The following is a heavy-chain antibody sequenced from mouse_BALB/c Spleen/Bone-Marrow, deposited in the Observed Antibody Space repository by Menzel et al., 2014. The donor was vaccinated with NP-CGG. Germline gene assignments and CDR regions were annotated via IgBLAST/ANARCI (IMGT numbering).Heavy chain of an antibody. D-gene: IGHD4-1*01. J-gene: IGHJ4*01. V-gene: IGHV14-3*02. CDR3: SRWEYYAMDY. CDR1: GFNIKDTY. Sequence: EVQLQQSGAELVKPGASVKLSCTASGFNIKDTYMHWVKQRPEQGLEWIGRIDPANGNTKYDPKFQGKATITADTSSDTAYLQLSSLTSEDTAVYYCSRWEYYAMDYWGQGTSVTVSS. CDR2: IDPANGNT.